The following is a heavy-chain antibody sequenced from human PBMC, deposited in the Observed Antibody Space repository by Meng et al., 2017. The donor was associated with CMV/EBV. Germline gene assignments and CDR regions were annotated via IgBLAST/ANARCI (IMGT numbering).Heavy chain of an antibody. Sequence: SETLSLTCAVYGGSFSGYYWSWIRQPPGKGLEWIGEINHSGSTNYNPSLKSRVTISVDTSKNHFSLKLSSVTAADTAVYYCARQKIYCSSTSCYKGGLDYWGQGTLVTVSS. D-gene: IGHD2-2*02. V-gene: IGHV4-34*01. CDR3: ARQKIYCSSTSCYKGGLDY. CDR2: INHSGST. CDR1: GGSFSGYY. J-gene: IGHJ4*02.